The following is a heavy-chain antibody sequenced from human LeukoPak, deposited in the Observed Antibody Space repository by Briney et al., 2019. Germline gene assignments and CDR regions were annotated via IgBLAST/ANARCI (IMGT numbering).Heavy chain of an antibody. CDR2: ISSSSSYI. V-gene: IGHV3-21*01. CDR1: GFTFSSYS. J-gene: IGHJ3*02. D-gene: IGHD1-1*01. Sequence: PGGSLKLSCAASGFTFSSYSMNWVRQAPGKGLEWVSSISSSSSYIYYADSVKGRFTISRDNAKNSLYLQMNSLRAEDTAVYYCARDHRTGPRAGAFDIWGQGTMVTVSS. CDR3: ARDHRTGPRAGAFDI.